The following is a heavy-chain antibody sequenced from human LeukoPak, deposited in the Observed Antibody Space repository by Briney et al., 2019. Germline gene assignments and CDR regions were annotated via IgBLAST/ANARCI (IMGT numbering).Heavy chain of an antibody. J-gene: IGHJ2*01. CDR1: GGSISSYY. Sequence: PSETLSLTCTVSGGSISSYYWSWIRQPPGKGLEWIGYIYYSGSTNYNPSLKSRVTISVDTSKNQFSLKLSSVTAADTAVYYCARGRCSSTSCYSYWYFDLWGRGTLVTVSS. CDR2: IYYSGST. V-gene: IGHV4-59*01. D-gene: IGHD2-2*01. CDR3: ARGRCSSTSCYSYWYFDL.